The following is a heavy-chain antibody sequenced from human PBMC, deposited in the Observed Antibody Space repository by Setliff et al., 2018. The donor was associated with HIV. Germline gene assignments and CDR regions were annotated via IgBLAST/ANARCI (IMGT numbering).Heavy chain of an antibody. Sequence: PSETLSLTCTVSGGSISSSSYYWGWIRQPPGKGLEWIGSIYYSGSTYYNPSLKTRVTISVDTSKNQFSLKLSSVTAADTAVYYCARLWGLRPDVFDIWGQGTVVTVSS. V-gene: IGHV4-39*01. CDR2: IYYSGST. CDR1: GGSISSSSYY. CDR3: ARLWGLRPDVFDI. D-gene: IGHD5-18*01. J-gene: IGHJ3*02.